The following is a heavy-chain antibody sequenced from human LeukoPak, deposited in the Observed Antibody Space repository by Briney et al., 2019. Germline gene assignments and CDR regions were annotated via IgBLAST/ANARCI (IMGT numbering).Heavy chain of an antibody. Sequence: GGSLRLSCAASGFTFRSYAMHWVRQAPGKGLEWVAVISNDGTNKYYADSVRGRFTISRDNSKNTLYLQMNSLRAEDTALYYCAKDIAVAGMTFWYFDLWGRGTLVTVSS. CDR2: ISNDGTNK. D-gene: IGHD6-19*01. CDR1: GFTFRSYA. J-gene: IGHJ2*01. CDR3: AKDIAVAGMTFWYFDL. V-gene: IGHV3-30-3*01.